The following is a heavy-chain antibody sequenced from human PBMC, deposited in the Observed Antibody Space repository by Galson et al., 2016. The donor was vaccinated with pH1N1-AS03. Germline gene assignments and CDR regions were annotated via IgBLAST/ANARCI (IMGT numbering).Heavy chain of an antibody. J-gene: IGHJ5*01. D-gene: IGHD3-22*01. CDR1: GISLSSSW. V-gene: IGHV3-74*01. CDR2: INGVGSSI. Sequence: SLRLSCAASGISLSSSWMHWVRQAPGRGLVWVSSINGVGSSIKYADAVKGRFTISRDNAKNMLYLQMNSLRADDAAVYYCARGYDDSGPDDHRLFDSWGQGTQVTVSS. CDR3: ARGYDDSGPDDHRLFDS.